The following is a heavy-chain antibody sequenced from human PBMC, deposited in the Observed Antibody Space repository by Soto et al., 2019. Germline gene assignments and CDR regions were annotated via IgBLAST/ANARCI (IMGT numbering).Heavy chain of an antibody. Sequence: QVQLQESGPGLVKPSETLSLTCTVSGGSISSYYWSWIRQPPGKGLEWIGYIYYSGSTNYNPSLKSRVTISVDTSKNQFSLKLSSVTAADTAVYYCARLSGLSTQDYWGQGTLVTVSS. V-gene: IGHV4-59*08. CDR3: ARLSGLSTQDY. D-gene: IGHD5-12*01. CDR1: GGSISSYY. CDR2: IYYSGST. J-gene: IGHJ4*02.